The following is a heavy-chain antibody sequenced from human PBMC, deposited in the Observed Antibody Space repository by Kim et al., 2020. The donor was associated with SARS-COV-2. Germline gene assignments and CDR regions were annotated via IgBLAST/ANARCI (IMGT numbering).Heavy chain of an antibody. V-gene: IGHV4-39*01. J-gene: IGHJ4*02. CDR3: ARQGRDYDFWSGPTYYFDY. CDR1: GGSISSSSYY. CDR2: IYYSGST. D-gene: IGHD3-3*01. Sequence: SETLSLTCTVSGGSISSSSYYWGWIRQPPGKGLEWIGSIYYSGSTYYNPSLKSRVTISVDTSKNQFSLKLSSVTAADTAVYYCARQGRDYDFWSGPTYYFDYWGQGTLVTVSS.